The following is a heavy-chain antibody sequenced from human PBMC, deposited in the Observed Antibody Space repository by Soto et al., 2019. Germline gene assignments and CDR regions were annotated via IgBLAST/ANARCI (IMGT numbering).Heavy chain of an antibody. D-gene: IGHD3-22*01. CDR2: IYYSGST. CDR3: ARGGYYDSSGYYGY. Sequence: QVQLQESGPGLVKPSQTLSLTCTVSGGSISSGGYYWSWIRQHPGKGLEWIGYIYYSGSTYYNPSLKSRVSISVDKSKNQFALKLSSVTAADTAVYYCARGGYYDSSGYYGYWGQGTLVTVSS. J-gene: IGHJ4*02. V-gene: IGHV4-31*03. CDR1: GGSISSGGYY.